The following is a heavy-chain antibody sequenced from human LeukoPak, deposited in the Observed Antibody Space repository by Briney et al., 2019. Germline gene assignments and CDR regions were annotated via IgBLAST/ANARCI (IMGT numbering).Heavy chain of an antibody. CDR3: ARAGGSGTYFSEYYFDH. D-gene: IGHD3-10*01. J-gene: IGHJ4*01. Sequence: SETLSLTCTVSGGSISSENYYWTWIRQPAGKGLEWIGRISTSVSANYNPSLKTRVTISLDASKNQFSLKLSSVTAADTAFYYCARAGGSGTYFSEYYFDHWGHGTLVTVSS. V-gene: IGHV4-61*02. CDR1: GGSISSENYY. CDR2: ISTSVSA.